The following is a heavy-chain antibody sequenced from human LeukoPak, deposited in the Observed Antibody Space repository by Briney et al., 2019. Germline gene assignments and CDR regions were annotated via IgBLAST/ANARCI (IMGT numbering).Heavy chain of an antibody. CDR2: IHSSGST. Sequence: SETLSLTCIVTGDSISSYFWSWIRQPPGEGLEWIGYIHSSGSTGYNPSLKSRVTISVDTSKNQFSLKLSSVIAADTAVYYCARYGSESTHMHFDYWGQGTLVTVSS. J-gene: IGHJ4*02. D-gene: IGHD3-10*01. V-gene: IGHV4-59*01. CDR3: ARYGSESTHMHFDY. CDR1: GDSISSYF.